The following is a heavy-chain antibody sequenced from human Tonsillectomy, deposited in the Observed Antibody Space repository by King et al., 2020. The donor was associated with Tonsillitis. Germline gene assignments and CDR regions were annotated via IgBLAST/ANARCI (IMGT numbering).Heavy chain of an antibody. D-gene: IGHD3-22*01. V-gene: IGHV3-11*06. CDR1: GFTFSDYY. Sequence: VQLVESGGGLVKPGGSLRLSCAASGFTFSDYYMSWIRQAPGKGLEWVSYISSSSSYTNYADSVKGRFTISRENAKNSLYLQMNSLRAEDKAVYYCARVLFYYESSGYPPGYWGQGTLVTVSS. CDR2: ISSSSSYT. CDR3: ARVLFYYESSGYPPGY. J-gene: IGHJ4*02.